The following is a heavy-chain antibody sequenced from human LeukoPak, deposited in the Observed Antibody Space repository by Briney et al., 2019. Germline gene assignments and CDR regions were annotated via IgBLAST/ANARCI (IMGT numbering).Heavy chain of an antibody. CDR3: AAEYSSSERYFDY. Sequence: RVTISVDTSKNQFSLKLSSVTAADTAVYYCAAEYSSSERYFDYWGQGTLVTVSS. V-gene: IGHV4-31*02. D-gene: IGHD6-6*01. J-gene: IGHJ4*02.